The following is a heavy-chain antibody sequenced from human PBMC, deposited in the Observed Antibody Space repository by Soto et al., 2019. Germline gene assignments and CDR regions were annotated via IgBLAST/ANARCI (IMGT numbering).Heavy chain of an antibody. D-gene: IGHD1-26*01. Sequence: QVQLVQSGAEVKKPGSSVKVSCKASGGTFSSYAISWVRQAPGQGLEWMGGIISIFGTADYAQKFQGRVTITADEATGTAXMELSSLRSEDTAVYYCASHSGSSPEGRYYYGMDVWGQGTTVTVSS. CDR2: IISIFGTA. CDR1: GGTFSSYA. CDR3: ASHSGSSPEGRYYYGMDV. J-gene: IGHJ6*02. V-gene: IGHV1-69*12.